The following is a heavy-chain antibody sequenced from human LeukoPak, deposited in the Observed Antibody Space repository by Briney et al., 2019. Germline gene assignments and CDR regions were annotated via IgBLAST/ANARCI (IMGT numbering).Heavy chain of an antibody. V-gene: IGHV4-4*07. D-gene: IGHD2-2*01. Sequence: SETLSLTCTVSGGSISSYYWSWIRQPAGKGLEWIGRIYTSGSTNYNPSLKSRVTMSVGTSKNQSSLKLSSVTAADTAMYYCARSAGLGVVAPAATSDLDYYMDVWGKGTTVTVSS. CDR1: GGSISSYY. CDR2: IYTSGST. J-gene: IGHJ6*03. CDR3: ARSAGLGVVAPAATSDLDYYMDV.